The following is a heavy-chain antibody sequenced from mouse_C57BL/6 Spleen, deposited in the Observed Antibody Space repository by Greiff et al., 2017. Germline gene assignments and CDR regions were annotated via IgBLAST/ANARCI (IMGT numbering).Heavy chain of an antibody. CDR3: ARPDYYGSSSYYFDY. Sequence: VQLQQPGAELVMPGASVKLSCKASGYTFTSYWMHWVKQRPGQGLEWIGEIDPSDSYTNYNQKFKGKSTLTVDKSSSTAYMQLSSLTSEGSAVYYGARPDYYGSSSYYFDYWGQGTTRTVSS. J-gene: IGHJ2*01. D-gene: IGHD1-1*01. V-gene: IGHV1-69*01. CDR2: IDPSDSYT. CDR1: GYTFTSYW.